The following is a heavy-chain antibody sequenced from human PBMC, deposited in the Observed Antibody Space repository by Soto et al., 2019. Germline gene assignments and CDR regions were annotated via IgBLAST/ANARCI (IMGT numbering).Heavy chain of an antibody. J-gene: IGHJ4*02. Sequence: EVQLVESGGGLVKPGGSLRLSCAASGFTFSSYSMNWVRQAPGKGLEWVSYISTSSSYIYYADSVKGRFTISRDNAKNSLYLQMNSLRAEDTAVYYCARDDAQHILVVTALEYWGQGTLVTVSS. D-gene: IGHD2-21*02. CDR1: GFTFSSYS. CDR3: ARDDAQHILVVTALEY. CDR2: ISTSSSYI. V-gene: IGHV3-21*01.